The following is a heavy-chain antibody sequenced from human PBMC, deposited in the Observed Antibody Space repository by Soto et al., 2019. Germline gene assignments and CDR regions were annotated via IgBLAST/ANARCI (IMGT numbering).Heavy chain of an antibody. V-gene: IGHV4-34*01. CDR1: GGSFSGYY. D-gene: IGHD4-17*01. CDR2: INHSGST. CDR3: ARGRIGDYRDYYYGMDV. J-gene: IGHJ6*02. Sequence: PSETLSLTCAVYGGSFSGYYWSWIRQPPGKGLEWIGEINHSGSTNYNPSLKSRVTISVDTSKNQFSLRLSSVTAADTAVYYCARGRIGDYRDYYYGMDVWGQGTTVTVSS.